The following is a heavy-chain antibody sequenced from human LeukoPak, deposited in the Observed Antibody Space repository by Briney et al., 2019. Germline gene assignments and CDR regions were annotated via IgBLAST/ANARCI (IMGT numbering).Heavy chain of an antibody. D-gene: IGHD3-10*01. V-gene: IGHV4-34*01. CDR1: GGSFSGYY. Sequence: SETLSLTCAVYGGSFSGYYWSWIRQPPGKGLEWIGEINHSGSTNYNPPLKSRVTISVDTSKNQFSLRLSSVTAADTAVYYCARLRPYYYGSVDYWGQGTLVTVSS. CDR3: ARLRPYYYGSVDY. J-gene: IGHJ4*02. CDR2: INHSGST.